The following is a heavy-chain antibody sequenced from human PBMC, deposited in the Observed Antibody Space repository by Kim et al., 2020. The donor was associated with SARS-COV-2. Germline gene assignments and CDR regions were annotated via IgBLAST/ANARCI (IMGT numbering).Heavy chain of an antibody. Sequence: KGRFTISRDNAKNSLYLQMNSLRAEDTALYYCAKDGLMVTDLAPGYYFDYWGQGTLVTVSS. D-gene: IGHD5-18*01. V-gene: IGHV3-9*01. J-gene: IGHJ4*02. CDR3: AKDGLMVTDLAPGYYFDY.